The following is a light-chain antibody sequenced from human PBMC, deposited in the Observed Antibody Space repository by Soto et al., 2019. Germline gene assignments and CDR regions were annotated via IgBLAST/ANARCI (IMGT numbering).Light chain of an antibody. Sequence: DIQMTQSPSTLSASVGDRVTITCRASQSISSWLAWYQQKPGKAPKLLIYDASSLESGVPSRFSGSGSGTEFTITISSLQPDDFAAYYRQQYNGFSSFGQGTKVEIK. CDR2: DAS. V-gene: IGKV1-5*01. J-gene: IGKJ1*01. CDR1: QSISSW. CDR3: QQYNGFSS.